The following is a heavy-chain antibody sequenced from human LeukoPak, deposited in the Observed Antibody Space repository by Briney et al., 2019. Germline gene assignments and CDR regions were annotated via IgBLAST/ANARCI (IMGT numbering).Heavy chain of an antibody. J-gene: IGHJ4*02. CDR1: GYTFTSYD. D-gene: IGHD2-2*01. CDR3: ARDLEHCRNIICSNSAY. Sequence: ASVKVSCKASGYTFTSYDINWVRQATGQGPEWMGWMNPNSGNTGYAQKFQGRVTMTRNTSISTAYMELSSLRSEDTAVYYCARDLEHCRNIICSNSAYWGQGTLVTVSS. CDR2: MNPNSGNT. V-gene: IGHV1-8*01.